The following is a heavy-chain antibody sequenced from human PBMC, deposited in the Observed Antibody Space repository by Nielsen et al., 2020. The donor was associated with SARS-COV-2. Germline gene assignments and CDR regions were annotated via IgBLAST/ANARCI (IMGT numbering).Heavy chain of an antibody. CDR2: IYDSGST. CDR3: ANLKRGRSSWFDVVLDH. J-gene: IGHJ4*02. D-gene: IGHD6-6*01. V-gene: IGHV4-59*08. Sequence: SETLSLTCTVSGGSISSYYWSWIRQPPGKGLEFVGYIYDSGSTNYNPSLRSRVTISRDTSTNQCSLMLSSVTAADTAVYYCANLKRGRSSWFDVVLDHWGQGILVTVSP. CDR1: GGSISSYY.